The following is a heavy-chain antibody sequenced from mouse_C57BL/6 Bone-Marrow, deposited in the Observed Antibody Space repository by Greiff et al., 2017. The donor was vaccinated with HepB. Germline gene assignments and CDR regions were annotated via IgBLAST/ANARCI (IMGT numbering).Heavy chain of an antibody. J-gene: IGHJ2*01. CDR2: IYPRSGNT. D-gene: IGHD1-1*01. CDR3: ANYYGSSYVGYYFDY. V-gene: IGHV1-81*01. CDR1: GYTFTSYG. Sequence: VQLQQSGAELARPGASVKLSCKASGYTFTSYGISWVKQRTGQGLEWIGEIYPRSGNTYYNEKFKGKATLTADKSSSTAYMELRSLTSEDSAVYVCANYYGSSYVGYYFDYWGQGTTLTVSS.